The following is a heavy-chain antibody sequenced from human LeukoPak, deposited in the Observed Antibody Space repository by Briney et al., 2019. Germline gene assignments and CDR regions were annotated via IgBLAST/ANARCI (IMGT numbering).Heavy chain of an antibody. J-gene: IGHJ4*02. V-gene: IGHV3-48*04. D-gene: IGHD1-26*01. CDR1: RFTVSTSY. CDR2: ISSSSSTI. CDR3: ARGATLDY. Sequence: GGSLRLSCSASRFTVSTSYMTWVRQAPGKGLEWVSYISSSSSTIYYADSVKGRFTISRDNAKNSLYLQMNSLRAEDTAVYYCARGATLDYWGQGTLVTVSS.